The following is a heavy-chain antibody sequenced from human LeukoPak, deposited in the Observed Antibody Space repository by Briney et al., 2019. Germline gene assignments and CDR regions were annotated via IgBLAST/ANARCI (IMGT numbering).Heavy chain of an antibody. CDR3: ATDRGWRTSGYYLYYFEY. V-gene: IGHV3-7*01. CDR2: IKHDGSEE. J-gene: IGHJ4*02. D-gene: IGHD3-3*01. CDR1: GFTFSSYS. Sequence: GGSLRLSCAASGFTFSSYSMNWVRQAPGKGLEWVASIKHDGSEEYYVDSVRGRFTISRDNTKNLLYLQMSSLRAEDTAVYYCATDRGWRTSGYYLYYFEYWGQGTLVTFSS.